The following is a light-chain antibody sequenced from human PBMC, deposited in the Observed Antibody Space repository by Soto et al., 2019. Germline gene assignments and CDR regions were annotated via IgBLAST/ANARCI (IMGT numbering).Light chain of an antibody. V-gene: IGLV2-14*01. CDR1: SSDVGGYNY. CDR2: EVS. Sequence: QSALTPPASVSGSPGQSITISCTGTSSDVGGYNYVSWYQQHPGKAPKLMIYEVSNRPSGVSNRFSGSKSGNTASLTISGLQAEDEADYYCSSYTSSSTGFGGGTKLTVL. J-gene: IGLJ2*01. CDR3: SSYTSSSTG.